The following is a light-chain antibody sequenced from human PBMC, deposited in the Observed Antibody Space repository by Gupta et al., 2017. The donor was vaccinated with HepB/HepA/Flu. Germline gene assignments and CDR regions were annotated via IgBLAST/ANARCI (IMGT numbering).Light chain of an antibody. CDR1: QSVNNY. J-gene: IGKJ5*01. V-gene: IGKV3-11*01. CDR3: QQRQYWPPVT. CDR2: DAS. Sequence: VLTQSPDTLSLSPGERATLSCRASQSVNNYLAWHQHKPGQAPRLLIYDASNRATGIPARFSGSGSGTDFTLTISSLEPEDFAVYYCQQRQYWPPVTFGQGTRLEIK.